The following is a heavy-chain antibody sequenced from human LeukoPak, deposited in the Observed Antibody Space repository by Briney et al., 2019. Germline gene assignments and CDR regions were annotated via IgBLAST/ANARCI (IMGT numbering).Heavy chain of an antibody. CDR3: ARDNSVEDTAWWFDP. D-gene: IGHD4-23*01. Sequence: GASVKVSCKASGYTFTGYYMHWVRQAPGQGLEWMGWINPNSGGTNYAQKFQGRVTMTRDMSTSTDYMELSSLRSEDTAVYYCARDNSVEDTAWWFDPWGQGTLVTVPS. CDR2: INPNSGGT. J-gene: IGHJ5*02. CDR1: GYTFTGYY. V-gene: IGHV1-2*02.